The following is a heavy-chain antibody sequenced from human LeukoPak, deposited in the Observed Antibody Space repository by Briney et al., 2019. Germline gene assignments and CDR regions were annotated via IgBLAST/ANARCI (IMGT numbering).Heavy chain of an antibody. CDR3: AKDAVLLWFGQLYYMDV. J-gene: IGHJ6*03. CDR1: GFTFSSYA. D-gene: IGHD3-10*01. CDR2: ISGSGGST. Sequence: PGGTLRLSCAASGFTFSSYAMSWVRQAPGKGLEWVSAISGSGGSTYYADSVKGRFTISRDNSKNTLYLQMNSLRAEDTAVYYCAKDAVLLWFGQLYYMDVWGKGTTVTVSS. V-gene: IGHV3-23*01.